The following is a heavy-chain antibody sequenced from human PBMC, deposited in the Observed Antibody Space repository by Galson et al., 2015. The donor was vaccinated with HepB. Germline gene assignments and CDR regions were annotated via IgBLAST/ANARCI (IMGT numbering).Heavy chain of an antibody. CDR3: ARDRGGSYPTFDY. D-gene: IGHD1-26*01. Sequence: SVKVSCKASGGTFSSYAISWVRQAPGQGLEWMGRIIPILGIANYAQKFQGRVTITADKSTSTAYMELSSLRSEDTAVYYCARDRGGSYPTFDYWGQGTLVTVSS. CDR2: IIPILGIA. CDR1: GGTFSSYA. V-gene: IGHV1-69*04. J-gene: IGHJ4*02.